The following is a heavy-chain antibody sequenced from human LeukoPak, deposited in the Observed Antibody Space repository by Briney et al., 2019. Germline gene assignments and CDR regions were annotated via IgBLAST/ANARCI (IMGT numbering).Heavy chain of an antibody. CDR2: ISSSSSYI. CDR3: ARDLNYGDYKLNSGDYYYMDV. J-gene: IGHJ6*03. D-gene: IGHD4-17*01. CDR1: GFTFSSYS. V-gene: IGHV3-21*01. Sequence: GGSLRLSCAASGFTFSSYSMNWVRQAPGKGLEWVSSISSSSSYIYYADSVKGRFTISRDNAKNSPYLQMNSLRAEDTAVYYCARDLNYGDYKLNSGDYYYMDVWGKGTTVTVSS.